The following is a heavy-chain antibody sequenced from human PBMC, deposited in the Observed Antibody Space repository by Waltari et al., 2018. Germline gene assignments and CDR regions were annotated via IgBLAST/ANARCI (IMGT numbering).Heavy chain of an antibody. J-gene: IGHJ4*02. V-gene: IGHV4-38-2*01. CDR3: ARGTATGTTDLAH. CDR1: GHSVSSGYY. CDR2: IRHDEGT. Sequence: QVQLQESGPGLVKPSETLSLTCAVSGHSVSSGYYWGWIRQPPGKGLEWIGSIRHDEGTDYKPSLRSRVTISGDTSKNQFSLNLRSVTAADTAVYYCARGTATGTTDLAHWGQGALVTVSS. D-gene: IGHD1-1*01.